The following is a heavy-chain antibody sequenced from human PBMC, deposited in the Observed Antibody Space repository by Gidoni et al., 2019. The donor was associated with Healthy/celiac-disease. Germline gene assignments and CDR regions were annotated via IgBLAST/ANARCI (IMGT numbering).Heavy chain of an antibody. CDR3: ARLRGYSGYDLYYGMDV. Sequence: QVQLQESGPGLVKPSQTLSLTCTVSCGSISSGDSYWSWIRQPPGKGLGWIGYIYYSGSTYYNPSLKSRVTISVDTSKNQFSLKLSSVTAADTAVYYCARLRGYSGYDLYYGMDVWGQGTTVTVSS. D-gene: IGHD5-12*01. CDR1: CGSISSGDSY. J-gene: IGHJ6*02. V-gene: IGHV4-30-4*01. CDR2: IYYSGST.